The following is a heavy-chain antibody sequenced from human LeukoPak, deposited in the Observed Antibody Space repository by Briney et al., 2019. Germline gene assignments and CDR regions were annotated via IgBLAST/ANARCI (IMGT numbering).Heavy chain of an antibody. CDR3: ARDEGQQLYGYAFDI. J-gene: IGHJ3*02. CDR1: GFTFSSYS. Sequence: GGSLRLSCAASGFTFSSYSMNWVRQAPGKGLEWVSSISSSSSYIYYADSVKGRFTISRDSAKNSLYLQMNSLRAEDTAVYYCARDEGQQLYGYAFDIWGQGTMVTVSS. D-gene: IGHD6-13*01. V-gene: IGHV3-21*01. CDR2: ISSSSSYI.